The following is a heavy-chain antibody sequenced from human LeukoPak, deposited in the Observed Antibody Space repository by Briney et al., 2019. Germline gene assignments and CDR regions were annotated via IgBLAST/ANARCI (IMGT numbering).Heavy chain of an antibody. J-gene: IGHJ4*02. CDR2: IYPGDSDT. CDR3: ARHDVGSWGCGGDCYPFDY. D-gene: IGHD2-21*02. V-gene: IGHV5-51*01. CDR1: GYSFTSYW. Sequence: GESLKISCKGSGYSFTSYWIGWVRQMPGRGLEWMGIIYPGDSDTRYSPSFQGQVTISADKSISTAYLQWSSLKASDTAMYYCARHDVGSWGCGGDCYPFDYWGQGTLVTVSS.